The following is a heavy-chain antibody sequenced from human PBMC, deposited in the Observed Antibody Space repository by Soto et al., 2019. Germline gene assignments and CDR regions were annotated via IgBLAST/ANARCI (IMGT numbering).Heavy chain of an antibody. CDR1: GYTFTGYY. CDR3: ARVKGETHDYGGPFNY. D-gene: IGHD4-17*01. V-gene: IGHV1-2*04. CDR2: INPNSGGT. Sequence: ASVKVSCKASGYTFTGYYMHWVRQAPGQGLEWMGWINPNSGGTNYAQKFQGWVTMTRETSISTAYMEMNRLRSDDTAVYDWARVKGETHDYGGPFNYWGQGALGTVSS. J-gene: IGHJ4*02.